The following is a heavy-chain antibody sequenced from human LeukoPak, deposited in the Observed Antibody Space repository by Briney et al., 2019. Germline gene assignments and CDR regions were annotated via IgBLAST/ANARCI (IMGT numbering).Heavy chain of an antibody. CDR2: IYRDGST. CDR3: ASPRYSSGDY. D-gene: IGHD6-19*01. V-gene: IGHV3-66*01. CDR1: GFNVNNNY. Sequence: PGGSLRLSCAASGFNVNNNYMSWVRQAPGKGLEWVSVIYRDGSTFYADSVKGRFTISRDNSKNTLYLQVNSLRVEDTAVYYCASPRYSSGDYWGQGTRSPSHQ. J-gene: IGHJ4*02.